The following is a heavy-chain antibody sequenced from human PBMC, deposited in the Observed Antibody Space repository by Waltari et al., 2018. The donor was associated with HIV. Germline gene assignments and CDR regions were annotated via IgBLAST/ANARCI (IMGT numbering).Heavy chain of an antibody. CDR2: ISSRSSYI. D-gene: IGHD3-16*01. V-gene: IGHV3-21*01. J-gene: IGHJ6*02. CDR3: ARDFWGGYYYGMDV. Sequence: VQLVESGGGLVKPGRSLRLSCAALGFTYSSYSRNWVRQAPGKGLEWVSSISSRSSYIYYADSVKGRFTISRDNAKNSLYLQMNSLRAEDTAVYYCARDFWGGYYYGMDVWGQGTTVTVSS. CDR1: GFTYSSYS.